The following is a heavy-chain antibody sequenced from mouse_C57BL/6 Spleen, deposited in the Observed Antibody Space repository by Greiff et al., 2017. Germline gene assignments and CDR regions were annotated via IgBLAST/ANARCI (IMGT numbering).Heavy chain of an antibody. V-gene: IGHV1-54*01. CDR1: GYAFTNYL. Sequence: QVQLQQSGAELVRPGTSVKVSCKASGYAFTNYLIEWVKQRPGQGLEWIGVINPGRGGSNYTEKFKGKATLTADKSSSNDYMQISCLTSEDSAVYFCARSRYSNYQAWFAYWGQGTLVTVSA. D-gene: IGHD2-5*01. J-gene: IGHJ3*01. CDR3: ARSRYSNYQAWFAY. CDR2: INPGRGGS.